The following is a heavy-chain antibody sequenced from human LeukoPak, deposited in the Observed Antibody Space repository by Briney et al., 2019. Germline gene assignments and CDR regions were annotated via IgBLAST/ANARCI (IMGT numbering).Heavy chain of an antibody. V-gene: IGHV1-24*01. CDR2: FDPEDGET. D-gene: IGHD2-2*01. CDR3: ARPGKLKRGTNAFDI. CDR1: GYTLTELS. J-gene: IGHJ3*02. Sequence: ASVKVSCKVSGYTLTELSMHWVRQAPGKGLEWMGGFDPEDGETIYAQKFQGRVTMTEDTSTDTAYMELSSLRSEDTAVYYCARPGKLKRGTNAFDIWGQGTMVTVSS.